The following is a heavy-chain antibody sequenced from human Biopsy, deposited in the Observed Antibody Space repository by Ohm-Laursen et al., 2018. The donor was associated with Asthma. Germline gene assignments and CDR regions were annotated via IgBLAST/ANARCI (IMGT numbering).Heavy chain of an antibody. CDR2: IYSGGTS. V-gene: IGHV3-53*01. CDR3: ARGDSSNWSHYYFDY. D-gene: IGHD3-22*01. CDR1: GFAVSRDH. J-gene: IGHJ4*02. Sequence: SLRLSCSAPGFAVSRDHMFWVRQAPGKGLEWVSVIYSGGTSLIADSVRGRFTISRDYSKNTLYLQMHSLRAEDTAVYYCARGDSSNWSHYYFDYWGQGTLVTVSS.